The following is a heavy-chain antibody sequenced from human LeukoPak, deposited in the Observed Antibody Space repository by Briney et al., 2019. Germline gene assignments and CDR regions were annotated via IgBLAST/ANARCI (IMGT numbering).Heavy chain of an antibody. CDR2: IYYSGST. CDR1: GVSISSYY. V-gene: IGHV4-59*13. J-gene: IGHJ6*03. Sequence: SETLSLPCTVSGVSISSYYWRWLRQPPRKALEWVGYIYYSGSTNNNPSRKSRVTKSVDTSKKQSALKQSAVPAADTAVYYCASHEPSPPYMDVGAEGTTVTVS. CDR3: ASHEPSPPYMDV.